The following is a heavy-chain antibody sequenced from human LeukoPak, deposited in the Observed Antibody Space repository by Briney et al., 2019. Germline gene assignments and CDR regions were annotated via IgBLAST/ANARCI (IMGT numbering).Heavy chain of an antibody. CDR3: AKARSYYYDSSGYYYGGGFDY. D-gene: IGHD3-22*01. Sequence: PGRSLRLSCAASGFTFSSYAMSWVRQAPGKGLEWVSAISGSGGSTYYADSVKGRFTISRDNSKNTLYLQMNSLRAEDTAVYYCAKARSYYYDSSGYYYGGGFDYWGQGTLVTVSS. V-gene: IGHV3-23*01. CDR2: ISGSGGST. CDR1: GFTFSSYA. J-gene: IGHJ4*02.